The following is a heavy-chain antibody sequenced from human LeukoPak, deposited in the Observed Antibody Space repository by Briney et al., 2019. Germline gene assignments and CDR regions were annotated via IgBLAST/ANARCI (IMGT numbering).Heavy chain of an antibody. CDR1: GFTFSSYA. D-gene: IGHD4-23*01. V-gene: IGHV3-23*01. CDR2: ISGSGGST. Sequence: GGSLRLSCAASGFTFSSYAMSWVRQAPGKGLEWVSAISGSGGSTYYADFVKGRFTISRDNSKNTLYLQMNSLRAEDTAVYYCASSRNYGGKGGDYWGQGTLVTVSS. CDR3: ASSRNYGGKGGDY. J-gene: IGHJ4*02.